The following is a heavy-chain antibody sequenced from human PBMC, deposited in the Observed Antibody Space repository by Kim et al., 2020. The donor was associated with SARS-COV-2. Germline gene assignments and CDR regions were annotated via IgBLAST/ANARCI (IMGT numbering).Heavy chain of an antibody. Sequence: ASVKVSCKASGYTFTSYAMHWVRQAPGQRLEWMGWINAGNGNTKYSQKFQGRVTTTRDTSASTAYMELSSLRSEDTAVYYCARGLVIIDYYYYGMDVWGQGTTVTVSS. CDR1: GYTFTSYA. J-gene: IGHJ6*02. D-gene: IGHD3-9*01. CDR3: ARGLVIIDYYYYGMDV. V-gene: IGHV1-3*01. CDR2: INAGNGNT.